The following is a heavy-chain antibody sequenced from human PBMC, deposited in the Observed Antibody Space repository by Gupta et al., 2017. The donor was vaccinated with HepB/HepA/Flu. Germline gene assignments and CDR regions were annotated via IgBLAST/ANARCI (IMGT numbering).Heavy chain of an antibody. D-gene: IGHD7-27*01. CDR1: GFTFSSYW. V-gene: IGHV3-7*01. CDR3: ARDKWGWVY. J-gene: IGHJ4*02. Sequence: EVQLVESGGGLVQPGGSLRLSCAASGFTFSSYWMSWVRQAPGKGREWVANIKRDGSEKYYVDSVKGRFTISRDNAKNSLYLQMDSLRAEDTAVYYCARDKWGWVYWGQGTLVTVSS. CDR2: IKRDGSEK.